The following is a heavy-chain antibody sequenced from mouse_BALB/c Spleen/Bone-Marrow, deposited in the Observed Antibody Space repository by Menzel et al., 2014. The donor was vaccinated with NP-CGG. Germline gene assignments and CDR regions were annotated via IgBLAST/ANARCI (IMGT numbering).Heavy chain of an antibody. CDR1: GFTFTDYY. V-gene: IGHV7-3*02. Sequence: EVKVVESGGGLVQPGGSLRLSCATSGFTFTDYYMSWVRQPPGKALEWLGFIRNKGKGYTTEYSASVKGRFTISRDNSQSILYLQMNTLRAEDSATYYCARDGNVGIYWSFDVWGAGTTVTVSS. J-gene: IGHJ1*01. CDR2: IRNKGKGYTT. CDR3: ARDGNVGIYWSFDV.